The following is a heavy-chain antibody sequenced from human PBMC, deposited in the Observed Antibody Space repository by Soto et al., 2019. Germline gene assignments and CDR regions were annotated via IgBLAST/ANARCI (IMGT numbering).Heavy chain of an antibody. J-gene: IGHJ4*01. CDR1: GFTFSDYG. Sequence: LRLSCEASGFTFSDYGIYWVRQAPGKGLEWVAVILFDGTNKYYGDSVKGRFTISRDNSKSTVYLQMNGLRGDDTAVYYCAKGAVRGYGDYYPDYWGRGTLVTVSS. CDR3: AKGAVRGYGDYYPDY. V-gene: IGHV3-30*18. D-gene: IGHD5-12*01. CDR2: ILFDGTNK.